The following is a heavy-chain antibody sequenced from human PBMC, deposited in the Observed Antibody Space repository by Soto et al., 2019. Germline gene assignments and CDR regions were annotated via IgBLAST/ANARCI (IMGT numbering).Heavy chain of an antibody. CDR1: GYSFTSYW. D-gene: IGHD4-4*01. V-gene: IGHV5-51*01. CDR3: ARSRSNYAGYYYYGMDV. CDR2: IYPGDSDT. J-gene: IGHJ6*02. Sequence: PGESLKISCKGSGYSFTSYWIGWVRQMPGKGLEWMGIIYPGDSDTRYSPSFQGQVTISADKSISTAYLQWSSLKASDTAMYYCARSRSNYAGYYYYGMDVWGQGTTVTVSS.